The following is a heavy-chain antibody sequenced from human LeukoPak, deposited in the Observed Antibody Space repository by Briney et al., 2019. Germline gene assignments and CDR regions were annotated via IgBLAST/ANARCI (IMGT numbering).Heavy chain of an antibody. CDR3: VRGDWYLES. Sequence: GGSLRPSCATSGFXFSDSRITWVRQAPGKGLQWVANINRDGTEKHFLDSVEGRFTISRDNAKNSLYLQMNTLRPQDTALYFCVRGDWYLESWGQGTLVTVSS. V-gene: IGHV3-7*04. J-gene: IGHJ4*02. D-gene: IGHD2-21*01. CDR2: INRDGTEK. CDR1: GFXFSDSR.